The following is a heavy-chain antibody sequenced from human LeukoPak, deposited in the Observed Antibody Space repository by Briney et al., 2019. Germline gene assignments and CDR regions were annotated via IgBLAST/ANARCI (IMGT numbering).Heavy chain of an antibody. CDR3: AAGRSLVVGTQPFDF. CDR1: GFTFSNAY. V-gene: IGHV3-15*01. Sequence: PGGSLRLSCAASGFTFSNAYMSWVRQAPGKGLEWVGRIKTKTDGGTTEYAAPVKGRFTISRDDSKNTLYLQMLSLETEDTAVYSCAAGRSLVVGTQPFDFWGQGTLVTVSS. CDR2: IKTKTDGGTT. D-gene: IGHD2-15*01. J-gene: IGHJ4*02.